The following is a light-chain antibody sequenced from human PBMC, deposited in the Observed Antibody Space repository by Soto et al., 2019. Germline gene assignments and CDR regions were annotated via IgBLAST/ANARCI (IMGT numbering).Light chain of an antibody. CDR3: CSYADTRGYV. Sequence: QSVLTQPASVSGSPGQSITISCAGTSSDVGSYNLVSWYQQHPGRAPKLMIYEGNKRPSGVSNRFSASKSGNTASLTISGLQAEDEADYYCCSYADTRGYVFGTGTKLTVL. CDR1: SSDVGSYNL. J-gene: IGLJ1*01. CDR2: EGN. V-gene: IGLV2-23*01.